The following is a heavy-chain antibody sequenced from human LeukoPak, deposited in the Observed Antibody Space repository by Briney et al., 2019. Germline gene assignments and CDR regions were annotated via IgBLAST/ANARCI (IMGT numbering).Heavy chain of an antibody. V-gene: IGHV4-30-2*01. CDR3: ARDVLVGWFGEENAFDI. CDR2: IYHSGST. CDR1: GGSISSGGYY. J-gene: IGHJ3*02. Sequence: MPSQTLSLTCTVSGGSISSGGYYWSWIRQPPGKGLEWIGYIYHSGSTYYNPSLKSRVTISVDRSKNQFSLKLSSVTAADTAVYYCARDVLVGWFGEENAFDIWGQGTMVTVSS. D-gene: IGHD3-10*01.